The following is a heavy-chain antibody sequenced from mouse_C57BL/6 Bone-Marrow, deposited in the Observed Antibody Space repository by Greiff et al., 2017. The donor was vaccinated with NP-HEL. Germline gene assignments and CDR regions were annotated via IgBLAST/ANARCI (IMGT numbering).Heavy chain of an antibody. Sequence: EVKLVESEGGLVQPGSSMKLSCTASGFTFSDYYMAWVRQVPEKGLEWVANINYDGSSTYYLDSLKSRFIISRDNAKNILYLQMSSLKSEDTATYYCARETGCSSHWYFDVWGTGTTVTVSS. CDR2: INYDGSST. J-gene: IGHJ1*03. CDR1: GFTFSDYY. V-gene: IGHV5-16*01. D-gene: IGHD1-1*01. CDR3: ARETGCSSHWYFDV.